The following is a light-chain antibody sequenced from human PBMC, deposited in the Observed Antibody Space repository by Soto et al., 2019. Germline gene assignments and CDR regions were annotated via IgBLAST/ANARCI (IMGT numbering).Light chain of an antibody. CDR3: QQYTSYWT. CDR2: DAS. Sequence: GDRVTITCRASQSSNSWLAWYQQKPGKAPKLLIYDASSLESGVPSRFSGSGSGTEFTLTISSLQPDDFATYYCQQYTSYWTFGQGTKVEIK. CDR1: QSSNSW. J-gene: IGKJ1*01. V-gene: IGKV1-5*01.